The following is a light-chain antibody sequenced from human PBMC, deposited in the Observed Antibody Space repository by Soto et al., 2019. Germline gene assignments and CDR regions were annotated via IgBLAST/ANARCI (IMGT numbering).Light chain of an antibody. V-gene: IGKV4-1*01. CDR3: QQYYSSHPT. CDR2: WAS. CDR1: QSVLYSSNNKNF. Sequence: DIVMTQSPDSLAVSLGERATINRKSSQSVLYSSNNKNFLTWYQQKPGQPPKPLIYWASTRESGVPDRFSGSGSGTDFTLTISSLQAEDVAVYYCQQYYSSHPTFGQGTKLEIK. J-gene: IGKJ2*01.